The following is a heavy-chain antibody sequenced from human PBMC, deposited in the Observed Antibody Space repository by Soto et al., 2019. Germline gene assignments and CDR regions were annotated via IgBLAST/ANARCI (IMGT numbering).Heavy chain of an antibody. D-gene: IGHD6-19*01. J-gene: IGHJ6*02. CDR2: IDPSDSYT. Sequence: DSLTISCKGSGYSFTSYWISLVRQMPGKGLEWMGRIDPSDSYTNYSPSFQGHVTISADKSISTAYLQWSSLKASDTAMYYCAIFIAVAGYDYYYYGMDVWGQGTTVTVSS. V-gene: IGHV5-10-1*01. CDR1: GYSFTSYW. CDR3: AIFIAVAGYDYYYYGMDV.